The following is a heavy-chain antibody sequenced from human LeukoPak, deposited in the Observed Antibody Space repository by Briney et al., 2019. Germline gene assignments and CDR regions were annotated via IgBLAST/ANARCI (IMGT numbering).Heavy chain of an antibody. D-gene: IGHD4-11*01. J-gene: IGHJ4*01. CDR3: VYSNYVY. CDR2: ISGSGGST. CDR1: GFTFSSYA. V-gene: IGHV3-23*01. Sequence: GGSLRLSCAASGFTFSSYAMSWVRQASGKGLEWVSAISGSGGSTYYADSVKGRFTISRDNAKNTVYLQMNSLRADDTAVYYCVYSNYVYWGHGTLVTVSS.